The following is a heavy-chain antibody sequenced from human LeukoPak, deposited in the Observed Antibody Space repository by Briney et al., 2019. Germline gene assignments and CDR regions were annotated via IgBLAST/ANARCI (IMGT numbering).Heavy chain of an antibody. V-gene: IGHV3-23*01. D-gene: IGHD6-6*01. CDR1: GFTFSSYA. Sequence: GGSLRISCAASGFTFSSYAMSWVRQAPGKGLEWVSAISGSGGSTYYADSVKGRFTISRDNSKNTLYLQMNSLRAEDTAVYYCTTAPHSSSFPPRQWGQGTLVTVSS. CDR3: TTAPHSSSFPPRQ. CDR2: ISGSGGST. J-gene: IGHJ4*02.